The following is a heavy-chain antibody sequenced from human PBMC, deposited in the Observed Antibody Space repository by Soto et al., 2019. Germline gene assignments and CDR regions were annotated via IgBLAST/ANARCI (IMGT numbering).Heavy chain of an antibody. CDR3: AATYYYDSSGYDYYGMDV. V-gene: IGHV3-30*03. J-gene: IGHJ6*02. Sequence: ESGGGVVQPGRSLRLSCAASGFTFSSYGMHWVRQAPGKGLEWVAVISYDGSNKYYADSVKGRFTISRDNSKNTLYLQMNSLRAEDTAAYYCAATYYYDSSGYDYYGMDVWGQGTTVTVSS. CDR2: ISYDGSNK. D-gene: IGHD3-22*01. CDR1: GFTFSSYG.